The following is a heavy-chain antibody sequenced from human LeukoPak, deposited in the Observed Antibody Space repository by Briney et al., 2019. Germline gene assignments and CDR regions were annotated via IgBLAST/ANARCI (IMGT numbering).Heavy chain of an antibody. Sequence: GGSLRLSCAASGSTFSSYAMSWVRQAPGKGLEWVSAISGSGGSTYYADSVKGRFTISRDNSKNTLYLQMNSLRAEDTAVYYCAKGEVIVVVVAATPDYFDYWGQGTLVTVSS. CDR2: ISGSGGST. D-gene: IGHD2-15*01. J-gene: IGHJ4*02. V-gene: IGHV3-23*01. CDR1: GSTFSSYA. CDR3: AKGEVIVVVVAATPDYFDY.